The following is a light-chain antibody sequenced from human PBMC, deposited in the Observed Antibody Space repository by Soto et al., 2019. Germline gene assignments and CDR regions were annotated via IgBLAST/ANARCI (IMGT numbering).Light chain of an antibody. V-gene: IGLV2-18*02. Sequence: QSVLTRPPSVSVSPRQSVTISCTGTSSDVGSYNRVSWYQQPPGTAPKLMIYEVSNRPSGVPDRFSGSKSGNTASLTISGLQAEDEADYYCNSYTSSSTYVFGTGTKVTVL. CDR2: EVS. J-gene: IGLJ1*01. CDR1: SSDVGSYNR. CDR3: NSYTSSSTYV.